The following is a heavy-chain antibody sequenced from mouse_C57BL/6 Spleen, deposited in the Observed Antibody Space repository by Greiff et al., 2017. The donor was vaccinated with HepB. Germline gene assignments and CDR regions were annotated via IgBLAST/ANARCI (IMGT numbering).Heavy chain of an antibody. D-gene: IGHD2-2*01. V-gene: IGHV1-22*01. CDR3: ARYGYDLAWFAY. J-gene: IGHJ3*01. CDR2: INPNNGGT. Sequence: EVKLMESGPELVKPGASVKMSCKASGYTFTDYNMHWVKQSHGKSLEWIGYINPNNGGTSYNQKFKGKATLTVNKSSSTAYMELRSLTSEDSAVYYCARYGYDLAWFAYWGQGTLVTVSA. CDR1: GYTFTDYN.